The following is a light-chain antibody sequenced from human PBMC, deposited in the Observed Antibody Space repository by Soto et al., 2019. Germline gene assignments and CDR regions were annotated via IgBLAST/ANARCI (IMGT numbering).Light chain of an antibody. CDR2: AAS. CDR3: QQLNSYPPT. CDR1: QGISSY. V-gene: IGKV1-9*01. Sequence: IQLTQSPSSLSASVGDRVTITCRASQGISSYLAWYQQKPGKAPKLLIYAASTLQSGVPSRFSGSGSGTEFTLTIISLQPEDFATYYCQQLNSYPPTFGQGTRLE. J-gene: IGKJ5*01.